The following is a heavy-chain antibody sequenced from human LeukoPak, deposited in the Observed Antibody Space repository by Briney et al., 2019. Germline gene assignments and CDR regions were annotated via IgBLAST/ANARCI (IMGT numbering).Heavy chain of an antibody. CDR3: AKDAQRGFDYSNSLEH. J-gene: IGHJ4*02. V-gene: IGHV3-33*06. CDR2: IWSDGSNE. CDR1: GFTFSHYG. Sequence: GGSLRLSCSASGFTFSHYGMHWVRQAPGKGLEWVAVIWSDGSNEYYADSVKGRFTISRDNFKNTVSLQMNSLRVEDTAVYYSAKDAQRGFDYSNSLEHWGRGSLVTVSS. D-gene: IGHD4-11*01.